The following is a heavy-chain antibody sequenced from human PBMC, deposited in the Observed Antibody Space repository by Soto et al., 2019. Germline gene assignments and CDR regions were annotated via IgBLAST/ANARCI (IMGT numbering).Heavy chain of an antibody. CDR1: WDNFAGLW. J-gene: IGHJ4*01. D-gene: IGHD2-21*01. CDR3: ARSPRGTPYCDF. CDR2: IYPGDYET. V-gene: IGHV5-51*01. Sequence: GEPMKNSCRGSWDNFAGLWIGWVRQLPGQGLEWMGLIYPGDYETRYSPSFLGKVTISAETSINPAYLQWSSLKASDSAFYFCARSPRGTPYCDFWGQGALVTVSS.